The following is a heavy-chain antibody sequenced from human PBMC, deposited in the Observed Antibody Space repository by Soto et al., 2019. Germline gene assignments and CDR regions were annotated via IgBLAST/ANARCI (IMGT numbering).Heavy chain of an antibody. V-gene: IGHV3-48*02. CDR3: ARKNTYYYDSSGRMDV. CDR1: GCTFSSYS. Sequence: EVQLVESGGGLVQPGGSLRLSCATSGCTFSSYSMNWVRKAPGKGLEWVSYISSSSSTIYYADSVKGRFTISRDNAKNSLYLQMNSLRYEDTPVYYCARKNTYYYDSSGRMDVWGQGTKVTVSS. D-gene: IGHD3-22*01. J-gene: IGHJ6*02. CDR2: ISSSSSTI.